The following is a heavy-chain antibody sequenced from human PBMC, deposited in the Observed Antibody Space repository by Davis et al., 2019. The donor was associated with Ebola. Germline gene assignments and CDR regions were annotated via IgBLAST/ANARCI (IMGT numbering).Heavy chain of an antibody. CDR1: GYTFTSHA. Sequence: SVNVSRKASGYTFTSHAMHRVRQVPGQRPEWTGRTNAGNGNTKYSQKFQGRVTITRDTSASTAYMELSSLRSEDTAVYYCARDSSGWYYFDYWGQGTLVTVSS. V-gene: IGHV1-3*01. CDR3: ARDSSGWYYFDY. CDR2: TNAGNGNT. D-gene: IGHD6-19*01. J-gene: IGHJ4*02.